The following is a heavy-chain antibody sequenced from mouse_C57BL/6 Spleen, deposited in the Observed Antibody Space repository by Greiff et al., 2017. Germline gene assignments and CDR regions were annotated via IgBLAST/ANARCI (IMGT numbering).Heavy chain of an antibody. CDR2: IDPETGGT. J-gene: IGHJ4*01. CDR1: GYTFTDYE. D-gene: IGHD2-3*01. Sequence: VQLQQSGAELVRPGASVTLSCKASGYTFTDYEMHWVKQTPVHGLEWIGAIDPETGGTAYNQKFKGKAILTADKSSSTAYMELRSLTSDDSAVYYCTRGGWLLRGDYYAMDYWGQGTSVTVSS. V-gene: IGHV1-15*01. CDR3: TRGGWLLRGDYYAMDY.